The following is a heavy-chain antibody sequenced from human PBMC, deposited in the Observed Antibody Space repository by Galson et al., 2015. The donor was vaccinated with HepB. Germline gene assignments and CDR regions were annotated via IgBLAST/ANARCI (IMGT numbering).Heavy chain of an antibody. J-gene: IGHJ4*02. CDR3: ARDDSTGYYYFDY. CDR1: GFTFTTYW. Sequence: SLRLSCAASGFTFTTYWMSWIRQAPGKGLERVANINQDDSEKYYVDSVKGRFTISRDNAKNSLYLQMNNLRAEDTAVYYCARDDSTGYYYFDYWGQGTLVTVSS. D-gene: IGHD3-22*01. CDR2: INQDDSEK. V-gene: IGHV3-7*01.